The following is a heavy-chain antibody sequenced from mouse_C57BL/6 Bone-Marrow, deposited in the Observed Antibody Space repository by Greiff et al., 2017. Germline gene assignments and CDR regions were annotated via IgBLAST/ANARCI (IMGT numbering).Heavy chain of an antibody. J-gene: IGHJ3*01. V-gene: IGHV1-47*01. Sequence: QVQLKESGAELVKPGASVKMSCKASGYTFTTYPLEWMQQNHGKSLEWIGNFHPYNDDTKYNEKFKGKATLTVEKSSSTVYLELSRLTSDDSAVYYCARGGDGYYVVPFAYWGQGTLVTVSA. CDR1: GYTFTTYP. CDR2: FHPYNDDT. D-gene: IGHD2-3*01. CDR3: ARGGDGYYVVPFAY.